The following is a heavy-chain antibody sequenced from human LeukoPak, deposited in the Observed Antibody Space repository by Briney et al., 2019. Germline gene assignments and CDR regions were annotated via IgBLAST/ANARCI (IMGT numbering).Heavy chain of an antibody. CDR3: AREAKVGGALQY. Sequence: GGSLRLSCETSGFTFSDYWMHWVRQAPGKGLEWVSRINTDGTFTRYPDSVQGRSTISRDTAKNTLLLQMNSLRAEDTAVYYCAREAKVGGALQYWGQGTLVTVSS. CDR1: GFTFSDYW. D-gene: IGHD1-26*01. CDR2: INTDGTFT. J-gene: IGHJ4*02. V-gene: IGHV3-74*01.